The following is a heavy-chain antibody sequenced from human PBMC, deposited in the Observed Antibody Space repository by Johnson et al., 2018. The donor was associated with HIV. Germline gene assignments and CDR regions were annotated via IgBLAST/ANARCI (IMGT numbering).Heavy chain of an antibody. CDR2: INWNGGST. CDR1: GFTFDDYG. J-gene: IGHJ3*02. CDR3: ARRTDYYDSSGYRGGELWDDAFDI. Sequence: VQLVESGGGVVRPGGSLRLSCTASGFTFDDYGMSWVRQAPGKGLEWVSGINWNGGSTGYADSVKGRFTISRDNAKNSLYLQMNSLRAEDTALYYCARRTDYYDSSGYRGGELWDDAFDIWGQGTMVTVSS. D-gene: IGHD3-22*01. V-gene: IGHV3-20*04.